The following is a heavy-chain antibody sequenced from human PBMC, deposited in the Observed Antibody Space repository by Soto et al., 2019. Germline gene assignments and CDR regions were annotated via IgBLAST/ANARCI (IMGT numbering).Heavy chain of an antibody. J-gene: IGHJ6*02. CDR2: INPSGGST. D-gene: IGHD1-1*01. CDR1: GYTFTSYY. CDR3: AREGCPTGTTGTTDYGMDV. Sequence: QVQLVQSGAEVKKPGASVKVSCKASGYTFTSYYMHWVRQAPGQGLEWMGIINPSGGSTSYAQKFQGRVTMSRDTSTSTVYMELSSLRSEDTAVYYCAREGCPTGTTGTTDYGMDVWGQGTTVTVSS. V-gene: IGHV1-46*03.